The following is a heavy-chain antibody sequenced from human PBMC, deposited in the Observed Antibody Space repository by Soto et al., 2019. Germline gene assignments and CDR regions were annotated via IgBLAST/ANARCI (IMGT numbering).Heavy chain of an antibody. CDR3: ARITRASTIAPRRPLGDFDL. Sequence: QVQLQESGPGLVKPSETLSLTCTVSGGSVSSGHNYWSWIRQPPGKGLEWIGYIYYSGSTNYNPSHRRRVDILVGPSKNQFSLKLHSVTAADTAVFYCARITRASTIAPRRPLGDFDLWGRGPLVNVSS. J-gene: IGHJ2*01. CDR2: IYYSGST. D-gene: IGHD2-8*01. V-gene: IGHV4-61*01. CDR1: GGSVSSGHNY.